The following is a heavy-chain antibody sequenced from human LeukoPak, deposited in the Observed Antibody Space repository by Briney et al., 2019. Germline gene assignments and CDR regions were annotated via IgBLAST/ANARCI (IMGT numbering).Heavy chain of an antibody. CDR1: GFTFSDYI. CDR2: IRRKGQSYTT. D-gene: IGHD3-22*01. V-gene: IGHV3-72*01. CDR3: SRDGKVGDNSAFDM. Sequence: AGSLRLSCAASGFTFSDYILDWVRQAPGKGLEWVGRIRRKGQSYTTEYAASVKRRFTIARDDSKTSLYLNMNSRRTEDTAVYQCSRDGKVGDNSAFDMWGQGTMVTVSS. J-gene: IGHJ3*02.